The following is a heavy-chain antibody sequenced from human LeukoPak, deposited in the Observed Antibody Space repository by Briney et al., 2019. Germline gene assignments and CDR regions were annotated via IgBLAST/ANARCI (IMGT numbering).Heavy chain of an antibody. CDR1: GGSISSYY. CDR3: ARTGYCSGGSCYAAFFFDY. V-gene: IGHV4-59*01. CDR2: IYYSGST. J-gene: IGHJ4*02. D-gene: IGHD2-15*01. Sequence: PETLSLTCTVSGGSISSYYWSWIRQPPGKGLEWIGYIYYSGSTNYNPSLKSRVTISVDTSKNQFSLKLSPVTAADTAVYYCARTGYCSGGSCYAAFFFDYWGQGTLVTVSS.